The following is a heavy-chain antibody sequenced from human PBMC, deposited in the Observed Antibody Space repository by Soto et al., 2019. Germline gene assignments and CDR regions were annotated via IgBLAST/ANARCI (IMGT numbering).Heavy chain of an antibody. V-gene: IGHV3-33*01. CDR1: GFTFSSYG. D-gene: IGHD6-13*01. CDR3: ASEKRGSNWVNFDY. CDR2: IWYDGSNK. J-gene: IGHJ4*02. Sequence: PGGSLRLSCAASGFTFSSYGMHWVRQAPGKGLEWVAVIWYDGSNKYYADSVKGRFTISRDNSKNTLYLQMNSLRAEDTAAYYCASEKRGSNWVNFDYWGQGPLVTVSS.